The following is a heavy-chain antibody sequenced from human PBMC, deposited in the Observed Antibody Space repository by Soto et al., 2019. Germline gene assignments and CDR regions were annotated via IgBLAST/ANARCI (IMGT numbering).Heavy chain of an antibody. V-gene: IGHV3-30-3*01. D-gene: IGHD6-19*01. J-gene: IGHJ4*02. Sequence: QVQLVESGGGVVQPGRSLRLSCAASGFTFSSYAMHWVRQAPGKGLEWVAVISYDGSNKYYADSVKGRFTISRDNSKNTLYLQMNSLRGEDTAVYYCARDISGWSQSFCFEYWGQGTLLTVSS. CDR1: GFTFSSYA. CDR2: ISYDGSNK. CDR3: ARDISGWSQSFCFEY.